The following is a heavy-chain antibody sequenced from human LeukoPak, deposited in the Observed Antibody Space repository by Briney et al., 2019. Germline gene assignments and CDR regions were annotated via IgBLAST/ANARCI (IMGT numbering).Heavy chain of an antibody. CDR2: IYTSWST. CDR1: GGSISSYY. CDR3: ASTSYYYDSSGSYYYYYYMDV. V-gene: IGHV4-4*07. D-gene: IGHD3-22*01. J-gene: IGHJ6*03. Sequence: PSEILSLTCTVSGGSISSYYWSWIRQPAGKGLEGIGRIYTSWSTKYNPSPKSRVTTSVDTTKNQFPLKLSSVTAADTAVYYCASTSYYYDSSGSYYYYYYMDVWGKGTTVTVSS.